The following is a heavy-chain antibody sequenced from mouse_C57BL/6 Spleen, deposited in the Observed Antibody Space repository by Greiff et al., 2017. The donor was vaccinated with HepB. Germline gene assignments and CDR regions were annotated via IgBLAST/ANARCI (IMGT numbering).Heavy chain of an antibody. J-gene: IGHJ1*03. D-gene: IGHD3-1*01. Sequence: DVQLVESGGGLVKPGGSLKLSCAASGFTFSDYGMHWVRQAPEKGLEWVAYISSGSSTIYYADTVKGRFTISRDNAKNTLFLQMTSLRSEDTAMYYCAKGGLWYFDVWGTGTTVTVSS. CDR3: AKGGLWYFDV. CDR2: ISSGSSTI. V-gene: IGHV5-17*01. CDR1: GFTFSDYG.